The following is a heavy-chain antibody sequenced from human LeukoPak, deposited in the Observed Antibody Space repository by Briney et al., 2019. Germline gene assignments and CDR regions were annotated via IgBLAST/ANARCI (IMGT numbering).Heavy chain of an antibody. CDR3: ARDSPTYYYGSGSYYYFDY. V-gene: IGHV4-59*01. CDR2: IYYSGST. J-gene: IGHJ4*02. D-gene: IGHD3-10*01. CDR1: GGSISSYY. Sequence: SETLSLTCTVSGGSISSYYWSWIRQPSGKGLEWIGYIYYSGSTNYNPSLKSRVTISVDTSKNQFSLKLSSVAAADTAVYYCARDSPTYYYGSGSYYYFDYWGQGTLVTVSS.